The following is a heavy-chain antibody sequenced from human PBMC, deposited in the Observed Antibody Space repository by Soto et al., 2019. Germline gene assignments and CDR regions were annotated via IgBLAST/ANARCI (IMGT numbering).Heavy chain of an antibody. J-gene: IGHJ6*03. CDR1: GFTFSSYS. V-gene: IGHV3-48*01. CDR3: AREVVSGYSNYVRYYYYMDV. CDR2: ITSSSSTI. D-gene: IGHD4-4*01. Sequence: GGSLRLSCAASGFTFSSYSMNWVRQAPGKGLEWVSYITSSSSTIYYADSVKGRFTISRDNAKNSLYLQMNSLRAEDTAVYYCAREVVSGYSNYVRYYYYMDVWGKGTTVTVSS.